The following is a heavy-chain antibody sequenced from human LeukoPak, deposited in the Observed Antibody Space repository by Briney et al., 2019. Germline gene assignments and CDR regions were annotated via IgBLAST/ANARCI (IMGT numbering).Heavy chain of an antibody. Sequence: PGGSLRLSCAASGFTFSSYAMSWVRQAPGEGQEWVSAISGSGGSTYYADSAKGRFTISRDNSKNTLYLQMNSLRAEDTAVYYCAKDAPVNIVVVPAANSWGQGTLVTVSS. CDR3: AKDAPVNIVVVPAANS. V-gene: IGHV3-23*01. CDR1: GFTFSSYA. J-gene: IGHJ4*02. CDR2: ISGSGGST. D-gene: IGHD2-2*01.